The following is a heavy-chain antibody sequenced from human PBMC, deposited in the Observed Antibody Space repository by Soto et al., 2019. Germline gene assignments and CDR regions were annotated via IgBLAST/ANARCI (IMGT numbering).Heavy chain of an antibody. Sequence: GSVKVYRKGSGYTFTSYDSNWVRQATGQGLEWMGWMNPNSGNTGYAQKFQGRVTMTTNTSISTAYMELISLRSEDTAVYYCARDRIAAYYMDVWGKGTTVTVSS. V-gene: IGHV1-8*01. J-gene: IGHJ6*03. CDR2: MNPNSGNT. D-gene: IGHD6-13*01. CDR1: GYTFTSYD. CDR3: ARDRIAAYYMDV.